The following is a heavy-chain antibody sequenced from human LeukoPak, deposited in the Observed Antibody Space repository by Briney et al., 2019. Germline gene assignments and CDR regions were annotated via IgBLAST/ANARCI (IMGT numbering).Heavy chain of an antibody. CDR2: IKQDGSEK. CDR1: GFTFSSYW. D-gene: IGHD3-3*01. V-gene: IGHV3-7*01. Sequence: PGGSLRLSCAASGFTFSSYWMSWVRQAPGKGLEWVANIKQDGSEKYYVDSVKGRFTISRDNAKNSLYLQMNSLRAEDTAVYYCARELRITIFGVVKDYMDVWGKGTTVTVSS. CDR3: ARELRITIFGVVKDYMDV. J-gene: IGHJ6*03.